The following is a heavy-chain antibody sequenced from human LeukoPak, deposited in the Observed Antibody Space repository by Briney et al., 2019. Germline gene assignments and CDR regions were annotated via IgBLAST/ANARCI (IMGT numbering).Heavy chain of an antibody. D-gene: IGHD3-3*01. Sequence: SETLSLTCSVSGYSINNGYYWGWIRQPPGKGLEWIGSIYHSGRTYYNPSLKNRVTISVDTSKDQFSLKLGSVTAADTAVYFCATPGLRFLEWLSFDYWGQGTLVTVSS. CDR2: IYHSGRT. CDR1: GYSINNGYY. J-gene: IGHJ4*02. CDR3: ATPGLRFLEWLSFDY. V-gene: IGHV4-38-2*02.